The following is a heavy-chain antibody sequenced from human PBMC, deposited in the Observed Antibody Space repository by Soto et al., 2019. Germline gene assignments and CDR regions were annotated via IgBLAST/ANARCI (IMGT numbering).Heavy chain of an antibody. V-gene: IGHV3-30-3*01. CDR1: GFTFSSYA. Sequence: QVQLVESGGGVVQPGRSLRLSCAASGFTFSSYAMHWVRQAPGKGLEWVAVISYDGSNKYYADSVKGRFTISRDNSKNTLYLQMNSLRAEDTAVYYCARDPNQGSSGWYGTGGGEIDYWGQGTLVTVSS. J-gene: IGHJ4*02. D-gene: IGHD6-19*01. CDR2: ISYDGSNK. CDR3: ARDPNQGSSGWYGTGGGEIDY.